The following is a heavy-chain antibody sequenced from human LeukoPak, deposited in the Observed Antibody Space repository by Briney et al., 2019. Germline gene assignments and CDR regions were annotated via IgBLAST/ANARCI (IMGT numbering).Heavy chain of an antibody. J-gene: IGHJ4*02. D-gene: IGHD3-10*01. CDR1: GGSISSYY. CDR3: ARDPFSRYYGSRKGGFDY. Sequence: SETLSLTCTVSGGSISSYYWSWIRQPPGKGLEWIGYIYYSGSTNYNPSLKSRVTISVDTSKNQFSLKLSSVTAADTAVYYCARDPFSRYYGSRKGGFDYWGQGTLVTVSS. CDR2: IYYSGST. V-gene: IGHV4-59*01.